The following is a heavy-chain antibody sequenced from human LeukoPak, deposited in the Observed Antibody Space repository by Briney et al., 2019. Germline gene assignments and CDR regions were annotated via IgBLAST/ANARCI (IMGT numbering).Heavy chain of an antibody. CDR3: ARGGLKDGYNESNFDY. J-gene: IGHJ4*02. CDR1: GGSFSGYY. Sequence: SETLSLTCAVYGGSFSGYYWSWIRQPPGKGLEWIGEINRSGSTNYNPPLKSRVTISVDTSKNQFSLKLGSVTAADTAVYYCARGGLKDGYNESNFDYWGQGTLVTVSS. V-gene: IGHV4-34*01. CDR2: INRSGST. D-gene: IGHD5-24*01.